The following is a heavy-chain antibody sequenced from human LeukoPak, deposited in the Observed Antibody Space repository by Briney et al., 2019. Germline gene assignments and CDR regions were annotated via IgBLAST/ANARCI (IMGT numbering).Heavy chain of an antibody. CDR2: ISGSGGST. D-gene: IGHD3-3*01. CDR1: GFTFSSYA. Sequence: GGSLRLSCAASGFTFSSYAMSWVRQAPGKGLEWVSAISGSGGSTYYADSVKGRFTISRDNSKNTLYLQMNSLRAGDTAVYYCAKDRGGISVTIFGVVIRYFDYWGQGTLVTVSS. CDR3: AKDRGGISVTIFGVVIRYFDY. J-gene: IGHJ4*02. V-gene: IGHV3-23*01.